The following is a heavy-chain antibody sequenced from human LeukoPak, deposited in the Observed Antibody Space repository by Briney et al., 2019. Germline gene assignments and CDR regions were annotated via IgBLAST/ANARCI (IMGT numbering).Heavy chain of an antibody. CDR3: AKDQGGGHCSFDY. CDR2: ISYDGSDK. V-gene: IGHV3-30*02. Sequence: GGSLRLSCAASEFAFSSNNMHWVRQAPGKGLEWVSFISYDGSDKNYAESVKGRSTISRDNSKNTLFLQMNSLGAGDTALYYCAKDQGGGHCSFDYWGQGTLVTVSS. CDR1: EFAFSSNN. D-gene: IGHD2-21*02. J-gene: IGHJ4*02.